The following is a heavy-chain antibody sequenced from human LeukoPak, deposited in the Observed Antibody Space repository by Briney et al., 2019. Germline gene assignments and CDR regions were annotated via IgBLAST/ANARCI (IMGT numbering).Heavy chain of an antibody. CDR3: ARAGGYYDFWSGYFRGNWFDP. Sequence: SETLSLTCTVSGGSISSYYWSWIRQPPGKGLEWIGYIYYSGSTYYNPSLMSRVTISVDTSKNQFSLKLSSVTAADTAVYYCARAGGYYDFWSGYFRGNWFDPWGQGTLVTVSS. D-gene: IGHD3-3*01. J-gene: IGHJ5*02. CDR1: GGSISSYY. CDR2: IYYSGST. V-gene: IGHV4-59*08.